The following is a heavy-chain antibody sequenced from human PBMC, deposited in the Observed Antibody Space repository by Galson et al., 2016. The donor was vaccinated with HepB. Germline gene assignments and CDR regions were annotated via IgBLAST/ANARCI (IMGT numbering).Heavy chain of an antibody. CDR1: GGSLSGDY. V-gene: IGHV4-34*01. CDR2: INHSGST. J-gene: IGHJ4*02. Sequence: SETLSLTCSVSGGSLSGDYWNWIRQPPGKGLEWIGEINHSGSTNYNPSLKSRVTISVDMSKNQFSLNLRSVTAADTAVYYCARWHFSAGDYWGQGILVTVSS. CDR3: ARWHFSAGDY. D-gene: IGHD2/OR15-2a*01.